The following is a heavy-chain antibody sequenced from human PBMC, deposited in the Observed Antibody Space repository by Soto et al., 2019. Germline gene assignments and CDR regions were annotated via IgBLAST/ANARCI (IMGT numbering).Heavy chain of an antibody. Sequence: QVQLVQSGAEVKKPGSSVKVSCKASGGTFSSYAISWVRQAPGQGLEWMGGIIPIFGTANYAQKFQGRVTITADESTSIAYMELSSLRSEDTAVYYCAREPGYSSGWGSRWFDPWGQGTLVTVSS. V-gene: IGHV1-69*01. J-gene: IGHJ5*02. CDR3: AREPGYSSGWGSRWFDP. CDR2: IIPIFGTA. CDR1: GGTFSSYA. D-gene: IGHD6-19*01.